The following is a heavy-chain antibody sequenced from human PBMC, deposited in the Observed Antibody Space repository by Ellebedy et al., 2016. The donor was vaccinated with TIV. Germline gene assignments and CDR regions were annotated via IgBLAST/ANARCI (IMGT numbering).Heavy chain of an antibody. D-gene: IGHD2-8*01. V-gene: IGHV1-58*01. CDR2: IVVGSGNT. CDR3: AAAYCTNGVCYKSTPLG. J-gene: IGHJ4*02. Sequence: SVKVSCXASGFTFTSSAVQWVRQARGQRLEWIGWIVVGSGNTNYAQKFQERVTITRDMSTSTAYMELSSLRSEDTAVYYCAAAYCTNGVCYKSTPLGWGQGTLVTVSS. CDR1: GFTFTSSA.